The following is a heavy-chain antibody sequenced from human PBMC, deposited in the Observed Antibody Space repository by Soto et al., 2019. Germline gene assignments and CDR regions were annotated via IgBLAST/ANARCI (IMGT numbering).Heavy chain of an antibody. J-gene: IGHJ4*02. Sequence: QVHLVQSGAEGKKPGASVKVSCKGSGYIFTTYGITWVRQAPGQGLEWMGWISAHNGNTNYAQKLQGRVTVTRDTSTSTAYMELRNLRSDDTAVYYCARGRYGDYWGQGDLVTVSS. D-gene: IGHD1-1*01. V-gene: IGHV1-18*01. CDR3: ARGRYGDY. CDR2: ISAHNGNT. CDR1: GYIFTTYG.